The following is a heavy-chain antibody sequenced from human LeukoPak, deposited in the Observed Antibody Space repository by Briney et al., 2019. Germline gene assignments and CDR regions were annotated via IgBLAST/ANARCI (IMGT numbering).Heavy chain of an antibody. J-gene: IGHJ4*02. V-gene: IGHV4-59*01. CDR3: ARGVYIAAAQYGY. CDR2: IYYSGTT. D-gene: IGHD6-13*01. CDR1: GGSISSYY. Sequence: SEALSLTCTVSGGSISSYYWNWIRQPPGKGLEWIGYIYYSGTTNYNPSLKSRVTISVDTSKNQFSLKLSSVTAADTAVYYCARGVYIAAAQYGYWGQGTLVTVSS.